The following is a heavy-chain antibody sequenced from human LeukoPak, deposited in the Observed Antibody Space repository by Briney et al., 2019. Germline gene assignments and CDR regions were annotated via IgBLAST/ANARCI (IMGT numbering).Heavy chain of an antibody. D-gene: IGHD3-10*01. V-gene: IGHV1-18*04. CDR1: GYTFTSYG. J-gene: IGHJ4*02. Sequence: EASVKVSCKASGYTFTSYGISWVRQAPGQGLEWMGWISAYNGNTNYAQKLQGRVTMTTDTSTSTAYMELRSLRSDDTAVYYCAREGYYYGSGSYQGDYWGQGALVTVSS. CDR3: AREGYYYGSGSYQGDY. CDR2: ISAYNGNT.